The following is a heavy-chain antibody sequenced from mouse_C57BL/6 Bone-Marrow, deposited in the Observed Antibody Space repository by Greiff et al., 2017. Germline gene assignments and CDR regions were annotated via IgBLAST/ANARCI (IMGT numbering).Heavy chain of an antibody. CDR2: IYPGDGAT. V-gene: IGHV1-80*01. J-gene: IGHJ2*01. D-gene: IGHD4-1*01. Sequence: VQLQQSGPELVKPGASVKISCKVSGYAFSTYWMNWVKQRPGKGLEWIGLIYPGDGATNYNGKFKGKDTLTADNSSSTAYMQLSSLTSEDSAVYFCAEDWDYFDYWGQGTTLTVSA. CDR1: GYAFSTYW. CDR3: AEDWDYFDY.